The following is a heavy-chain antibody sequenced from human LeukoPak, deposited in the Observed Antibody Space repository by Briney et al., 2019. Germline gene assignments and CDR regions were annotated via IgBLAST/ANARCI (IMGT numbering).Heavy chain of an antibody. D-gene: IGHD3-3*01. CDR3: AAGSDFYYAS. CDR2: IPHDGSNA. Sequence: GRSLRLSCVASGFTFTRNCMHWVRQAPGKGLEWVAAIPHDGSNAYYADSVKGRFTISRDDSKNTQYLQMNSLRIEDSAVYYRAAGSDFYYASWSQGTLVTVSP. V-gene: IGHV3-30-3*01. CDR1: GFTFTRNC. J-gene: IGHJ5*02.